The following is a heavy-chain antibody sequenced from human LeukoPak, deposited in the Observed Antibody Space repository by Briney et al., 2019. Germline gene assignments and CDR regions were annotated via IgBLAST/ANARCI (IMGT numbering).Heavy chain of an antibody. CDR3: ARDSNWNYVGVYNWFDP. D-gene: IGHD1-7*01. CDR2: ISSSSSYI. V-gene: IGHV3-21*04. J-gene: IGHJ5*02. Sequence: GGSLRLSCAASGFTFSSYSMNWVRQAPGKGLEWVSSISSSSSYIYYADSVKGRFTIPRDNAKNSLYLQMNSLRAEDTAVYYCARDSNWNYVGVYNWFDPGGQGTLVT. CDR1: GFTFSSYS.